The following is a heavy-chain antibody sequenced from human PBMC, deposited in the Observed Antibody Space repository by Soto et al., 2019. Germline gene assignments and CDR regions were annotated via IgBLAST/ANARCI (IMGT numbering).Heavy chain of an antibody. J-gene: IGHJ4*02. CDR1: GYTFTSYY. CDR2: INPSGGST. D-gene: IGHD6-13*01. CDR3: ARDHGSWYIDY. Sequence: ASVKVSCKTSGYTFTSYYMHWLRQAPGQGLEWMGIINPSGGSTSYAQKFQGRVTMTRDTSTSTVYMELSSLRSEDTAVYYCARDHGSWYIDYWGQGTLVTVS. V-gene: IGHV1-46*01.